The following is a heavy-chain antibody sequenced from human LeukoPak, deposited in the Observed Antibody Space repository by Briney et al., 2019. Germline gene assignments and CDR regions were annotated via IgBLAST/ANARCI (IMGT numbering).Heavy chain of an antibody. D-gene: IGHD1-20*01. J-gene: IGHJ6*04. CDR3: ASLPRKCNWNDGTNYYNGMDV. CDR2: INHSGST. V-gene: IGHV4-34*01. Sequence: PSETLSLTCAVYGGSFSGYYWSWIRQPPGKGLEWIGEINHSGSTNYNPSLKSRVTISGDTSKNQFSLKLISVTAADTAVYYCASLPRKCNWNDGTNYYNGMDVWGKGTTVTVSS. CDR1: GGSFSGYY.